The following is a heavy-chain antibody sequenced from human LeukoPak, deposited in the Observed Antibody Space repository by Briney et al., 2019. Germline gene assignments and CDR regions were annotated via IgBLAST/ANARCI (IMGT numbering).Heavy chain of an antibody. V-gene: IGHV3-20*04. D-gene: IGHD3-22*01. J-gene: IGHJ4*02. CDR3: ARVNSDYYDSSGYYY. CDR1: GFTFDDYG. CDR2: INWNGGST. Sequence: GGSLRLSCAASGFTFDDYGMSGVRQAPGKGLEWVSGINWNGGSTGYADSVKGRFTISRDNAKNSLYLQMNNLRAEDTALYYCARVNSDYYDSSGYYYWGQGTLVTVSS.